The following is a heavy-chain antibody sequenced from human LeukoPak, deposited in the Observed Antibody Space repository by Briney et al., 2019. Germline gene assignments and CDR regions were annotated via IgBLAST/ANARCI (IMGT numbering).Heavy chain of an antibody. Sequence: GESLKISCKGSGYSYTSYWIGWVRQMPGKGLEWMGIIYPGDSDIRYSPSFQGQVTISADKSISTAYLQWSSLKASDTAMYYCARGYGSGMNLVKLNYFDYWGQGTLVTVSS. J-gene: IGHJ4*02. CDR1: GYSYTSYW. CDR2: IYPGDSDI. CDR3: ARGYGSGMNLVKLNYFDY. D-gene: IGHD3-10*01. V-gene: IGHV5-51*01.